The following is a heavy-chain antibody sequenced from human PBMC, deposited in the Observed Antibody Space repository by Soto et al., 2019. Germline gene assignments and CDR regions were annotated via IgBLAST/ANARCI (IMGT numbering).Heavy chain of an antibody. D-gene: IGHD4-17*01. J-gene: IGHJ4*02. CDR3: ARDTSLYGDFDF. CDR1: GDTFSSHT. CDR2: IIPSLDIA. Sequence: QVHLVQSGAEVKKPGSSVKVSCKASGDTFSSHTISWVRQAPGQGLEWMGRIIPSLDIANYAQRFQGRVTITADKSTTTSYMELSSLTPEDTAVYYCARDTSLYGDFDFWGQGTRVAVSS. V-gene: IGHV1-69*08.